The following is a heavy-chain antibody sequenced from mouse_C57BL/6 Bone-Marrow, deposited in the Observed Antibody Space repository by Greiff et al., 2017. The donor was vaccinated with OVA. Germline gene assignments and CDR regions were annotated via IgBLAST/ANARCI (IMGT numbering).Heavy chain of an antibody. J-gene: IGHJ3*01. CDR1: GYAFSSYR. CDR3: ARGSMMVTTGFAY. CDR2: IYSGDGDT. Sequence: VQLQQSGAELVKPGASVKIFCKASGYAFSSYRMNWVKQRPGKGLEWIGQIYSGDGDTNHNGKFKGKATLTADKSSSTAYMQLSSLTSEDSAVYFCARGSMMVTTGFAYWGQGTLVTVSA. V-gene: IGHV1-80*01. D-gene: IGHD2-3*01.